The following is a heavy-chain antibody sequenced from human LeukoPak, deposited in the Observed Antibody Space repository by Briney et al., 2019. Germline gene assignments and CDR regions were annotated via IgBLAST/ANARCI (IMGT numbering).Heavy chain of an antibody. CDR1: GASISGSGYY. J-gene: IGHJ4*02. D-gene: IGHD6-19*01. CDR2: IYYTGST. CDR3: VKSGGYGLIDY. Sequence: PSETLSLTCAVSGASISGSGYYLGWIRQPPGKGLEWIGNIYYTGSTYYNASLQSRVTISIDMSKNQFSLRLSSVTAADTAMYYCVKSGGYGLIDYWGQGTQVTVSS. V-gene: IGHV4-39*01.